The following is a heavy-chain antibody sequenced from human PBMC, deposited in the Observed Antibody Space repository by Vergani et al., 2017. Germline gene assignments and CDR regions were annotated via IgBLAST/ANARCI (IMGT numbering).Heavy chain of an antibody. J-gene: IGHJ5*02. V-gene: IGHV3-66*02. CDR2: IYSGDET. D-gene: IGHD3-10*01. CDR1: GSTVSGNY. CDR3: ARGNYYGSGTYVDP. Sequence: ELQLVESGGGLVQPGGSLRLSCAASGSTVSGNYMTWVRQAPGKGLEWVSHIYSGDETYSADSVKGRVTISRGTSKNNLHLQINNLRVEDTAVYYCARGNYYGSGTYVDPWGQGTLVTVSS.